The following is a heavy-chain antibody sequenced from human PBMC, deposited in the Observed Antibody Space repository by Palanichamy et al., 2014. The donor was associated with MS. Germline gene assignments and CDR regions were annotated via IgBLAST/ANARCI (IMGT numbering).Heavy chain of an antibody. Sequence: QAQLQESGPGLVKPSETLSLTCSVSGGSISGYYYWSWIRQPAGKGLEWIGRIYTSDSTYYNPSLKSRVSISIDTSKKQFSLKLNSVTAADAAIYYCAREGPYSAFEHWGQGTLVTVSS. D-gene: IGHD2-21*01. V-gene: IGHV4-4*07. J-gene: IGHJ4*02. CDR2: IYTSDST. CDR1: GGSISGYY. CDR3: AREGPYSAFEH.